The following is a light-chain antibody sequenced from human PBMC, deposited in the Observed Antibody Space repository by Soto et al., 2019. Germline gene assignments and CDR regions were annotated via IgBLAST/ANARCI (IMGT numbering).Light chain of an antibody. V-gene: IGKV3-20*01. CDR2: GSS. J-gene: IGKJ5*01. CDR1: QSVSSSY. Sequence: EIVLTQSPGTLSLSPGERATLSCRASQSVSSSYLAWYQQKPGQAPRLLIFGSSSRATGIPDRFSGSGSGTDFTLTISRLEPEDFAVYYCQQYGNSPPRVTFGQGTRLEI. CDR3: QQYGNSPPRVT.